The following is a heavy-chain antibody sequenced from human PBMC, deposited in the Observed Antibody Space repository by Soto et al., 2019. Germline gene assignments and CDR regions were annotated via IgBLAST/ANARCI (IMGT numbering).Heavy chain of an antibody. CDR3: AKGSVGIFGVVHNWFDP. CDR2: ISGIGGNT. D-gene: IGHD3-3*01. CDR1: GFRFSTHA. Sequence: EVQLLESGGGLVQPGGSLRLSCAASGFRFSTHAVSWVRQAPGKGLEWVSAISGIGGNTYYADSVKGRFTISRDNSKNTLFLQMNCLRADDTAVYYCAKGSVGIFGVVHNWFDPWGQGTLVIVSS. J-gene: IGHJ5*02. V-gene: IGHV3-23*01.